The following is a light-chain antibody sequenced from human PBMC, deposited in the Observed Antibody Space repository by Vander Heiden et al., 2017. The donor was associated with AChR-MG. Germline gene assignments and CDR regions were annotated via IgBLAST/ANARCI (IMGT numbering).Light chain of an antibody. V-gene: IGKV2-28*01. CDR1: ASLLHSNGYSY. Sequence: DIVMTQSPLSLPVTPGEPASISCRSRASLLHSNGYSYLDWYLNKPGQSPQLLICLGFNRASGVPDRFSGSGSGTDFTLKISRVEAEDVGVYYCMQALHHVTFGQGTRLEIK. CDR2: LGF. J-gene: IGKJ5*01. CDR3: MQALHHVT.